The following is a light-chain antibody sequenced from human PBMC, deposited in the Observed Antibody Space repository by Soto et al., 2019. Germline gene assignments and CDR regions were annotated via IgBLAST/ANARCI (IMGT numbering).Light chain of an antibody. V-gene: IGKV3-20*01. Sequence: IVLTQSPGTLSLSPGERATLSCRASQSVDSNYLAWYQQKPGQAPRLLIYGASSRAAGIPDRFSGSGSGTDVTLTISRLEPEDFAMYYCQQYGSSPKTFGQGTKVEIK. CDR1: QSVDSNY. CDR3: QQYGSSPKT. J-gene: IGKJ1*01. CDR2: GAS.